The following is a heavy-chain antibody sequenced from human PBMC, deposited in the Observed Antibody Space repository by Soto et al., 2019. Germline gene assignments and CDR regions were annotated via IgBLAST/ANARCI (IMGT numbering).Heavy chain of an antibody. J-gene: IGHJ5*02. CDR3: ARESGYSSSWYLGQDDWFDP. V-gene: IGHV1-18*01. D-gene: IGHD6-13*01. CDR1: GYTFTSYG. CDR2: ISAYNGNT. Sequence: ASVKVSCKASGYTFTSYGISWVRQAPGQGLEWMGWISAYNGNTNYAQKLQGRVTMTTDTSTSTAYMELRSLRSDDTAVYYCARESGYSSSWYLGQDDWFDPWDQGTLVTVSS.